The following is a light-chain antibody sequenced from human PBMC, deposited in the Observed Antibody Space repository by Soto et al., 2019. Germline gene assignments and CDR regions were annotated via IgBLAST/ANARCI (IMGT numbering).Light chain of an antibody. J-gene: IGLJ1*01. CDR2: DVS. CDR3: SSYRSSSTRV. CDR1: NSDVGGYDY. Sequence: QSVLTQPASVSGSPGQSITISCTGANSDVGGYDYVSWYQQHPGNAPKLLIYDVSNRPSGVSNRFSASKSGNTASLTISRLQADDEADYYCSSYRSSSTRVFGTGTKLTVL. V-gene: IGLV2-14*01.